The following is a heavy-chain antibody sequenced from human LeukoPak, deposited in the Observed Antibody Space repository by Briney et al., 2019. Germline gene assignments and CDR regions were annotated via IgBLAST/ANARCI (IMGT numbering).Heavy chain of an antibody. D-gene: IGHD3-3*01. CDR3: ARDEILTGSRITIFGVDY. Sequence: NPSQTLSLTCTVSGGSISSGGYYWSWIRQHPGKGLEWIGYVYYSGSTYYNPSLKSRVTISVDTPKNQFSLKLSSVTAADTAVYYCARDEILTGSRITIFGVDYWGQGTLVTVSS. CDR1: GGSISSGGYY. J-gene: IGHJ4*02. CDR2: VYYSGST. V-gene: IGHV4-31*03.